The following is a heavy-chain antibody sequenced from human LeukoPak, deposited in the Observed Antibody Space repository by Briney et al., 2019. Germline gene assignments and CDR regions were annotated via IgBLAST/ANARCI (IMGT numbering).Heavy chain of an antibody. CDR2: LSSGSTYI. J-gene: IGHJ3*01. V-gene: IGHV3-21*01. CDR3: ARDWGKTGYCSSTNCPDAFDL. CDR1: GFTFSSYA. D-gene: IGHD2-2*01. Sequence: PGGSLRLSCAASGFTFSSYAMNWVRQAPGKGLEWVASLSSGSTYIYYGDSMKGRFTISRDNAQNSVFLHMSRLRLEDTAVYYCARDWGKTGYCSSTNCPDAFDLWGQGTMVIVSS.